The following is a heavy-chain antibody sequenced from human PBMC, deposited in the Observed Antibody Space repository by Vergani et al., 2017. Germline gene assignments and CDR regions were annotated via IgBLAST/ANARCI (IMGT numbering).Heavy chain of an antibody. CDR3: AREGSNSYAFDY. V-gene: IGHV3-33*01. J-gene: IGHJ4*02. CDR1: GFTFSSYG. D-gene: IGHD5-18*01. CDR2: IWYDGSNK. Sequence: QVQQVESGGGVVQPGRSLRLSCAASGFTFSSYGMHWVRQAPGKGLEWVAVIWYDGSNKYYADSVKGRFTISRDNSKNTLYLQMNSLRAEDTAVYYCAREGSNSYAFDYWGQGTLVTVSS.